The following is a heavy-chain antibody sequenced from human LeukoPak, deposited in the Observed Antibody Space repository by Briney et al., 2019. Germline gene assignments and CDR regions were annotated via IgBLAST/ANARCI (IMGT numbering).Heavy chain of an antibody. Sequence: GGSLRLSCAASGFTFSRYWMSWVRQAPGKGLEWVANIKQDGTETYYVDSVKGRFTISRDNAKNSLYLQMNSLRAEDTAMYYCAREGSSSFFDYWGQGTLVTVSS. CDR1: GFTFSRYW. CDR3: AREGSSSFFDY. V-gene: IGHV3-7*01. CDR2: IKQDGTET. D-gene: IGHD6-13*01. J-gene: IGHJ4*02.